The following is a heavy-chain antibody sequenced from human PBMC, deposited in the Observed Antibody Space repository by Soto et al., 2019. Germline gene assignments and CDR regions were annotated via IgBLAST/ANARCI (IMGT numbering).Heavy chain of an antibody. D-gene: IGHD2-15*01. V-gene: IGHV1-8*01. CDR3: ARADRSAAPMDYGMDV. CDR2: MNPSNGDT. Sequence: QVQLVQSGAEVRKPGASVKVSCQASGYTFTSYDISWVRQATGQGLEWMGWMNPSNGDTDYAQKFQGRVTMTRNTSIKTAYMELSSLRSEDTAVYYCARADRSAAPMDYGMDVWGQGTTVIVSS. J-gene: IGHJ6*02. CDR1: GYTFTSYD.